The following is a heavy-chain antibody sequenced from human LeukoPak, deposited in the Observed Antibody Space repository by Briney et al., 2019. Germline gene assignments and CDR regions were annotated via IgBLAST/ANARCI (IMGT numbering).Heavy chain of an antibody. D-gene: IGHD3-10*01. V-gene: IGHV1-18*01. J-gene: IGHJ6*03. CDR2: ISAYNGNT. Sequence: ASVKVSCKASGYTFTSYGISWEGQAPGQGLEWMGWISAYNGNTNYAQKLQGRVTMTTDTSTSTAYMELRSLRSDDTAVYYCARESYYYGSGSYFAPYYYYYYMDVWGKGTTVPISS. CDR1: GYTFTSYG. CDR3: ARESYYYGSGSYFAPYYYYYYMDV.